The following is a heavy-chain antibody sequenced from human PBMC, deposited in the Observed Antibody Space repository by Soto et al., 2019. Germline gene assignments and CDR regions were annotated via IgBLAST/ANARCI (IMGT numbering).Heavy chain of an antibody. V-gene: IGHV4-4*02. CDR3: ASRLGGWDFEYFDY. Sequence: SETLSLTCAVSSGSISSSNWWSWVRQPPGKGLEWIGEIYHSGSTNYNPSLKSRATISVDKSKNQFSLKLSSVTAADTAVYYCASRLGGWDFEYFDYWGQGTRVTVSS. J-gene: IGHJ4*02. CDR2: IYHSGST. D-gene: IGHD6-19*01. CDR1: SGSISSSNW.